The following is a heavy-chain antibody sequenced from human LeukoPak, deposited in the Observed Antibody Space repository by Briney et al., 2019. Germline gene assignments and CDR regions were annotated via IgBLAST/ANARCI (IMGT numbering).Heavy chain of an antibody. CDR1: EFTFSNYA. V-gene: IGHV3-23*01. CDR3: AKDRSYDTEAFDY. Sequence: GGSLRLSCAASEFTFSNYAMSWVRQAPGKGLEWVSAISGSGGSTYYADSVKGRFTISRDNSKNTLYLQMNSLRAEDTAVYYCAKDRSYDTEAFDYWGQGTLVTVSS. D-gene: IGHD1-26*01. J-gene: IGHJ4*02. CDR2: ISGSGGST.